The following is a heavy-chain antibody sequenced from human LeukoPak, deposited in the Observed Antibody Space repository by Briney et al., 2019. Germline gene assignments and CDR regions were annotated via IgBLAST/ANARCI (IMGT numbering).Heavy chain of an antibody. CDR1: GFTFSSYS. J-gene: IGHJ6*02. Sequence: PGGSLRLSCAASGFTFSSYSMNWVRQAPGKGLEWVSSISSGSSYIYDADSVKGRFTISRDNAKNSLYLQMNSLRAEDTAVYYCARDLVVVTGIPGYYYGMDVWGQGTTVTVSS. V-gene: IGHV3-21*01. CDR2: ISSGSSYI. CDR3: ARDLVVVTGIPGYYYGMDV. D-gene: IGHD2-21*02.